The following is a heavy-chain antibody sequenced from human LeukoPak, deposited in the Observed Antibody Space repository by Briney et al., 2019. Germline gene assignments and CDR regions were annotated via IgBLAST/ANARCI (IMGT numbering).Heavy chain of an antibody. D-gene: IGHD3-22*01. CDR2: INPSGGNT. CDR3: ARSGAYYYDSSGYFLAY. V-gene: IGHV1-46*01. CDR1: GYTFTSYY. Sequence: ASVKVSCKASGYTFTSYYMHWVRQAPGQGLEWMGIINPSGGNTSYAQKFQGRVTMTRDTSTSTVYMELSSLRSEDTAVYYCARSGAYYYDSSGYFLAYWGQGTLVTVSS. J-gene: IGHJ4*02.